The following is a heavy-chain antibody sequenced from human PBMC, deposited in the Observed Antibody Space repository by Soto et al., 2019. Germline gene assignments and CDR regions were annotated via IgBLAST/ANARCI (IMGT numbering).Heavy chain of an antibody. J-gene: IGHJ4*02. V-gene: IGHV3-33*01. D-gene: IGHD6-19*01. CDR3: ARDLARTTQWLAKSPSFDH. CDR1: GFTFSDYA. Sequence: GGSLRLSCAASGFTFSDYAMHWVRQAPGKGLECVAIIWYDGSNKYYADSVKGRFTISRDNSKNTLYLQMDSLRAEDTAVYYCARDLARTTQWLAKSPSFDHWGQGTLVTVSS. CDR2: IWYDGSNK.